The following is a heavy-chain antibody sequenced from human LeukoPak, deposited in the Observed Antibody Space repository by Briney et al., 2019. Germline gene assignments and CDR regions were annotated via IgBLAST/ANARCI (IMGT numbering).Heavy chain of an antibody. CDR3: ARYRIAVAGTAN. D-gene: IGHD6-19*01. J-gene: IGHJ4*02. V-gene: IGHV4-39*01. Sequence: PSETLSLTCTVSGGSISSSSYYWGWVRQPPGKGREWIGSIYYSGSTYYNPSLKSRVTISVDTSKNQFSLKLSSVTAADTAVYYCARYRIAVAGTANWGQGTLVTVSS. CDR1: GGSISSSSYY. CDR2: IYYSGST.